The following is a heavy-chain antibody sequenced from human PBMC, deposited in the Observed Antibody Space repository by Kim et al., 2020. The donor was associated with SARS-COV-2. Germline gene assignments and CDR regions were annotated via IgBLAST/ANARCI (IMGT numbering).Heavy chain of an antibody. CDR2: IGYNGDST. Sequence: FTFSNHAMHWVRQAPGKGLQYVSAIGYNGDSTFYASSVKGRFTISRDNSKNTLYLQMGGLRPEDMALYYCARAYSSGWYTAFDVWGQGTMV. CDR1: FTFSNHA. V-gene: IGHV3-64*01. D-gene: IGHD6-13*01. CDR3: ARAYSSGWYTAFDV. J-gene: IGHJ3*01.